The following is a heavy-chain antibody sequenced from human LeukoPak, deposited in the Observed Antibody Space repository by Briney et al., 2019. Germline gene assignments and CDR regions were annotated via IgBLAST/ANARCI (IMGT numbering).Heavy chain of an antibody. CDR3: VRGLNRGSGDSFDI. Sequence: ASVKVSCKASGGTFSSYAISWVRQAPGQGLEWMGGIIPIFGTANYAQKFQGRVTITADESTSTAYMELRSLTSDDTSIYYCVRGLNRGSGDSFDIWGQGTLVTVSS. CDR1: GGTFSSYA. J-gene: IGHJ3*02. D-gene: IGHD3-10*01. CDR2: IIPIFGTA. V-gene: IGHV1-69*13.